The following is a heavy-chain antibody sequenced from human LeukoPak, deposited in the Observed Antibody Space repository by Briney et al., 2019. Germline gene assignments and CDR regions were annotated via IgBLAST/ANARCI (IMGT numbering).Heavy chain of an antibody. V-gene: IGHV3-64D*09. J-gene: IGHJ6*02. CDR3: VRGYSFGPYGMDV. Sequence: GGSLRLPCSASGFPFSSYAMHWLRQAPGKGLQYVSAISDSGGSTYYADSVKGRFTISRDNSKNTLYLQMSSLRAEDTAVYFCVRGYSFGPYGMDVWGQGTTVTVSS. D-gene: IGHD2-15*01. CDR1: GFPFSSYA. CDR2: ISDSGGST.